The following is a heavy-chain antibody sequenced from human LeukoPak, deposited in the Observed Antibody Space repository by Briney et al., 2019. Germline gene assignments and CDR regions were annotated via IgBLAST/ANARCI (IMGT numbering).Heavy chain of an antibody. Sequence: GGSLRLSCAASGFTVSSNYMSWVRQAPGKGLEWVSVIYSGGSTYYADSVKGRFTISRDNSKNTLYLQMNSLRAEDTAVYYCARDPRGYSYGLGYYYGMDVWGQGTTVTVSS. CDR3: ARDPRGYSYGLGYYYGMDV. D-gene: IGHD5-18*01. CDR2: IYSGGST. CDR1: GFTVSSNY. V-gene: IGHV3-66*01. J-gene: IGHJ6*02.